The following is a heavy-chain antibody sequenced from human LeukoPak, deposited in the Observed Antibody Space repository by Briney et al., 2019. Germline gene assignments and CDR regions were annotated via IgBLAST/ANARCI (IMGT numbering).Heavy chain of an antibody. Sequence: GSLRLSCAASGFYFSGYSMNWVRQAPGKGLEWVSSINTSSTYMYYADSVKGRFTISRDNAKNSLHLQMYSLRAEDTAVYFCARVEATTGRNYHYYYMDVWGKGTTVTVSS. CDR2: INTSSTYM. CDR1: GFYFSGYS. V-gene: IGHV3-21*06. CDR3: ARVEATTGRNYHYYYMDV. J-gene: IGHJ6*03. D-gene: IGHD1-1*01.